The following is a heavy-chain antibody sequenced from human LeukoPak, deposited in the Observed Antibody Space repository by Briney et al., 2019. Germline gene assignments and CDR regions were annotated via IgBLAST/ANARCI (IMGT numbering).Heavy chain of an antibody. CDR3: ARGGGSYYYGSEY. Sequence: GGSLRLSCAASGFTFSDYYKSWIRQAPGKGLEWVSYSSSSSSYTNYADSVRGRFTISRDNAKNSLYLQMNSLSAEDTAVYYCARGGGSYYYGSEYWGQGTLVTVSS. J-gene: IGHJ4*02. V-gene: IGHV3-11*05. CDR2: SSSSSSYT. D-gene: IGHD3-10*01. CDR1: GFTFSDYY.